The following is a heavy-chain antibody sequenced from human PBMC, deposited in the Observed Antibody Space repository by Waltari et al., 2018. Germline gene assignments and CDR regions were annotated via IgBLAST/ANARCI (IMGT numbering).Heavy chain of an antibody. Sequence: QLQLQESGPGLVKPSETLSPTCSVSGFSITSKRHYWGWIRQPPGQGLEWIGTMSYSGATYSSPSLQSRVTISRDTSKNQLSLKLGSVTAADTAVYYCATYIGASVGTAAFDVWGQGTMVTVSS. CDR1: GFSITSKRHY. D-gene: IGHD5-12*01. J-gene: IGHJ3*01. V-gene: IGHV4-39*01. CDR2: MSYSGAT. CDR3: ATYIGASVGTAAFDV.